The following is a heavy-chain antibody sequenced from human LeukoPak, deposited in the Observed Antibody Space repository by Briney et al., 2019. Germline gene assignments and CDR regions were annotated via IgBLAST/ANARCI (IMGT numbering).Heavy chain of an antibody. CDR3: ATYRQVLLPFES. CDR2: IYSGGET. Sequence: GGSLRLSCAVSGFTVSSNYMSWVRQAPGKGLEWVSVIYSGGETYYADSVRGRFTISRDNSKNTLYLQMNSLRAEDTAIYYCATYRQVLLPFESWGQGTLVTVSS. V-gene: IGHV3-53*01. D-gene: IGHD2-8*02. CDR1: GFTVSSNY. J-gene: IGHJ4*02.